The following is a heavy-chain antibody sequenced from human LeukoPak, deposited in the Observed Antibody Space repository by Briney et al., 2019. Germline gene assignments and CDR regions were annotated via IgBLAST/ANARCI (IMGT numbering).Heavy chain of an antibody. D-gene: IGHD4-23*01. V-gene: IGHV4-59*01. CDR1: GGSISSYY. CDR2: IYYSGST. J-gene: IGHJ4*02. Sequence: PSETLSLTCTVSGGSISSYYWSWIRQPPGKGLEWIGHIYYSGSTNYNPSLKSRVTISVDTSKKQFSLKLSSVTAADTAVYYCARVADYGGNSDYDYWGQGTLVTVSS. CDR3: ARVADYGGNSDYDY.